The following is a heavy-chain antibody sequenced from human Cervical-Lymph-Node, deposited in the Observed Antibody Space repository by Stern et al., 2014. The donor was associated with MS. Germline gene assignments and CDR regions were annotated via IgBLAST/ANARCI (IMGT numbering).Heavy chain of an antibody. V-gene: IGHV1-69*01. Sequence: QVQLVQSGAEVMKPGSSVKVFCKASGGTFSKFPSSWVRQAPGKGLEWMGGIFPVFGTPTYAQEFRGRVTITADVSTSTVYMELSSLRSDDTAVYYCALSSETSDRWYSLGYDLWGQGTLVTVSS. CDR3: ALSSETSDRWYSLGYDL. D-gene: IGHD6-13*01. J-gene: IGHJ5*02. CDR1: GGTFSKFP. CDR2: IFPVFGTP.